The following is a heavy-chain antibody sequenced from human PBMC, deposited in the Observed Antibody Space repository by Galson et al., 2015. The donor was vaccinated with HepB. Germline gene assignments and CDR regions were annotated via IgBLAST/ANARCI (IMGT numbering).Heavy chain of an antibody. CDR1: GGTFSSYA. CDR3: ARDGRAYSYDYGDFSCMDV. Sequence: SVKVSCKASGGTFSSYAISWVRQAPGQGLEWMGGIIPIFGTANYAQKFQGRVTITADESTSTAYMELSSLRSEDTAVYYCARDGRAYSYDYGDFSCMDVWGQGATVTVSS. J-gene: IGHJ6*02. CDR2: IIPIFGTA. D-gene: IGHD4-17*01. V-gene: IGHV1-69*13.